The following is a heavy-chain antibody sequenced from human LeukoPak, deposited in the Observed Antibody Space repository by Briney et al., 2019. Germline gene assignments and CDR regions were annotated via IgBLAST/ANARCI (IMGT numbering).Heavy chain of an antibody. D-gene: IGHD2-21*02. J-gene: IGHJ4*02. Sequence: SETLSVTCTASGGSISSSSYYLGWILPPPRKFLGWLGSIYYSGSTYYNPSLKSRVTISVDTSKNQFSLKLSSVTAADTAVYYCARHAHCGGDCYPYYFDYWGQGTLVTVSS. CDR1: GGSISSSSYY. CDR2: IYYSGST. CDR3: ARHAHCGGDCYPYYFDY. V-gene: IGHV4-39*01.